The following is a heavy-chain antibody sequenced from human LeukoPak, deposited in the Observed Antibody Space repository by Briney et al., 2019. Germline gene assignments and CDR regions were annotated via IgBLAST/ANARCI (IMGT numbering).Heavy chain of an antibody. CDR3: ARAGGTYYDFWSGYYARGGDDAFDI. Sequence: QTGGSLRLSCAASGFTFSSYAMSWVRQAPGKGLEWVSVIYSGGSTYYADSVKGRFTISRDNSKNTLYLQMNSLRAEDTAVYYCARAGGTYYDFWSGYYARGGDDAFDIWGQGTMVTVSS. D-gene: IGHD3-3*01. J-gene: IGHJ3*02. CDR2: IYSGGST. CDR1: GFTFSSYA. V-gene: IGHV3-66*02.